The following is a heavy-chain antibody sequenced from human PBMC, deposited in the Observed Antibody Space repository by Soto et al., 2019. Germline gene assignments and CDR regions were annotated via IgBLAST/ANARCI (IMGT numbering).Heavy chain of an antibody. D-gene: IGHD3-10*01. CDR3: ARIRITMVRGVINHYWYFDL. J-gene: IGHJ2*01. V-gene: IGHV4-4*02. CDR1: SGSISSSNW. CDR2: IYHSGST. Sequence: QVQLQESGPGLVKPSGTLSLTCAVSSGSISSSNWWSWVRQPPGKGLEWIVEIYHSGSTNYNPSLKSRVTISVDKYKNQFSLKLSSVTAADTAVYSCARIRITMVRGVINHYWYFDLWGRGTLVTVSS.